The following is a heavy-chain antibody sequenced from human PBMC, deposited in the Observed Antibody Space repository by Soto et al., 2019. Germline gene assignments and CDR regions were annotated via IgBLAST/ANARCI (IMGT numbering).Heavy chain of an antibody. CDR3: ARDRAARSAECDY. V-gene: IGHV3-33*01. CDR2: IWYDGSNK. CDR1: GFTFSSYG. J-gene: IGHJ4*02. Sequence: PGGSLRLSCAASGFTFSSYGMHWVRQAPGKGLEWVAVIWYDGSNKYYADSVKGRFTISRDNSKNTLYLQMNSLRAEDTAVYYCARDRAARSAECDYWGQGTLVTVSS. D-gene: IGHD3-10*01.